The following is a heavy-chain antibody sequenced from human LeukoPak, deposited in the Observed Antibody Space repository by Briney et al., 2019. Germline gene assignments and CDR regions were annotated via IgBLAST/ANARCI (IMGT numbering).Heavy chain of an antibody. V-gene: IGHV1-2*06. J-gene: IGHJ4*02. CDR3: AREFVGSYYDYYFDY. Sequence: ASVTVSCKASGYTFTGYYMHWVRQAPGQGLEWMGRINPNSGGTNYAQKFQGRITMTRDTSISTAYMELSRLRSDDTAVYYCAREFVGSYYDYYFDYWGQGTLVTVSS. D-gene: IGHD3-10*01. CDR1: GYTFTGYY. CDR2: INPNSGGT.